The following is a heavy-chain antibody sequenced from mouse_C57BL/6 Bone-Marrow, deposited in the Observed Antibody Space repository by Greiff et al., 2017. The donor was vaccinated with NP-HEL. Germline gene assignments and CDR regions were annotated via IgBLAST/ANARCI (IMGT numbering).Heavy chain of an antibody. CDR1: GYTFTSYW. CDR3: AREGFAY. Sequence: VQLQQPGAELVRPGSSVKPSCKASGYTFTSYWMHWVKQRPIQGLEWIGNIDPSDSETHYNQNFKDKATLTVDKSSSTAYLQLSSLTSEDSSVYYCAREGFAYWGPGTLVTVSA. V-gene: IGHV1-52*01. J-gene: IGHJ3*01. CDR2: IDPSDSET.